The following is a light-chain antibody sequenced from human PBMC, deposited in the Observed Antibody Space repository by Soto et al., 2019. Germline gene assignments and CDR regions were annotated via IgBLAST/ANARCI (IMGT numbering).Light chain of an antibody. Sequence: EIVLTQSPGTLSLSPGERGTLSCRASQSVSSGYLAWYQQKPGQAPGLLIYDASSRATGIPDRFSGSGSGTDFTLTISRLEPEDFAVYYCQQYGGSPRTFGQGTKVDIK. J-gene: IGKJ1*01. CDR3: QQYGGSPRT. CDR2: DAS. V-gene: IGKV3-20*01. CDR1: QSVSSGY.